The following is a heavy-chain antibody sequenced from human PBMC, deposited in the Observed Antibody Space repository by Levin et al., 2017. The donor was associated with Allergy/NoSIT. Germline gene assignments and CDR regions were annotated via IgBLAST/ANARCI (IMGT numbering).Heavy chain of an antibody. Sequence: PSETLSLTCTVSNGSISSYYWSWIRQPPGKGLEWIGYISYSGGTNYSPSLRSRFTISVDTSKNQFSLKLSSVTAADTAVYYCARVVAYDHIGTFDYWGQGTLVTVSS. V-gene: IGHV4-59*01. CDR3: ARVVAYDHIGTFDY. J-gene: IGHJ4*02. CDR1: NGSISSYY. CDR2: ISYSGGT. D-gene: IGHD5-12*01.